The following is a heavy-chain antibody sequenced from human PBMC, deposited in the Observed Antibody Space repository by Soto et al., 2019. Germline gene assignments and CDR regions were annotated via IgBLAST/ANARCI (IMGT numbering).Heavy chain of an antibody. CDR2: TYTGSNT. Sequence: GGSLRLSCAASGFAISSKYMHWVRQAPGKGLEWVSLTYTGSNTLYADSVKGRFTVSRDSSKDTLYLHMNNLSSEDTAVYYCAREGYPYGLDYWGQGSLVTVSS. CDR1: GFAISSKY. D-gene: IGHD1-1*01. CDR3: AREGYPYGLDY. V-gene: IGHV3-53*01. J-gene: IGHJ4*02.